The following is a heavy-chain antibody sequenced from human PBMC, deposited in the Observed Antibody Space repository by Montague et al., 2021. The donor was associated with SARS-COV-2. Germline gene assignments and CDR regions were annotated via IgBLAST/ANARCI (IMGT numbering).Heavy chain of an antibody. CDR1: GFPFNNYA. D-gene: IGHD6-19*01. Sequence: SLRLSCAASGFPFNNYAMNWVRQAPGKGLEWVSVIASGGRSTFYADSVKGRFTISRDNSKDTLYLQMYSLRPEDTAIYYCAKDPVPVAGRYFDYWGQGTLVTVSS. CDR2: IASGGRST. CDR3: AKDPVPVAGRYFDY. V-gene: IGHV3-23*03. J-gene: IGHJ4*02.